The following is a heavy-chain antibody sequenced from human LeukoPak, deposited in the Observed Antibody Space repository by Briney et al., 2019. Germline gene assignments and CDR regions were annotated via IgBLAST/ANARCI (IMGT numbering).Heavy chain of an antibody. CDR1: GGSISSSSYY. CDR2: IYYSGST. J-gene: IGHJ5*02. CDR3: ARGAYYDFWSGYHPNWFNP. V-gene: IGHV4-61*05. Sequence: SETLSLTCTVSGGSISSSSYYWGWIRQPPGKGLEWIGYIYYSGSTNYNPSLKSRVTISVDTSKNQFSLKLSSVTAADTAVYYCARGAYYDFWSGYHPNWFNPWGQGTLVTVSS. D-gene: IGHD3-3*01.